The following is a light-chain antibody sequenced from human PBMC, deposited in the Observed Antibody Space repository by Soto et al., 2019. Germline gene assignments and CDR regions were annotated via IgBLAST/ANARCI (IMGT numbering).Light chain of an antibody. CDR2: DVT. V-gene: IGLV2-14*03. CDR3: SSYSSTSTRRL. Sequence: QSALTQPASVSGSPGQSITIPCTGTSNDIGGYNYVSWYQQFPGKAPKRIIYDVTNRPSWVSFRFAGSKSGNTASLTISGIQAEDEAGYHCSSYSSTSTRRLFGAGTKLTVL. CDR1: SNDIGGYNY. J-gene: IGLJ1*01.